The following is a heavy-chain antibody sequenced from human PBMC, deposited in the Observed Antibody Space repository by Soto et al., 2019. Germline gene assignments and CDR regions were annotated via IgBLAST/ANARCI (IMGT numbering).Heavy chain of an antibody. CDR2: IKSKTDGGTT. Sequence: EVQLVESGGGLVKPGGSLRLSCAASGFTFSNAWMSWVRQAPGKGLEWVGRIKSKTDGGTTDYAAPVKGIFTISRDDSKNTLYLQMNSLKTEDTAVYYCTTDGHTGIAVATSPYYFDYWGQGTLVTVSS. J-gene: IGHJ4*02. CDR3: TTDGHTGIAVATSPYYFDY. V-gene: IGHV3-15*01. CDR1: GFTFSNAW. D-gene: IGHD6-19*01.